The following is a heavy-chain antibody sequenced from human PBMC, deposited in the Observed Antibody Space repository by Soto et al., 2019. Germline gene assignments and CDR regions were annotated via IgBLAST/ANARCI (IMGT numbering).Heavy chain of an antibody. CDR2: IWYDGSNK. J-gene: IGHJ4*02. V-gene: IGHV3-33*01. D-gene: IGHD2-15*01. CDR3: ARDLGRYCSGCSCYSASFDY. CDR1: GFTFSSYG. Sequence: QVQLVESGGGVVQPGRSRRLSCAASGFTFSSYGMHWVRQAPGKGLEWVAVIWYDGSNKYYADSVKGRVTISRDNSKSTLYLQMNSLRAEDTAVYYCARDLGRYCSGCSCYSASFDYWGQGTLVTVSS.